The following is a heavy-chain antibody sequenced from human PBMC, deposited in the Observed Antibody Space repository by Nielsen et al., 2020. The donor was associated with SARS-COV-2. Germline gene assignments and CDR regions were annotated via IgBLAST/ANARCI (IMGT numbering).Heavy chain of an antibody. CDR1: GYSSTSYW. J-gene: IGHJ5*02. CDR3: ARQPWFYGSGSDNWFDP. CDR2: IYPGDSDT. Sequence: GESLKISCKGSGYSSTSYWIGWVRQMRGKGLEWMGIIYPGDSDTRYSPSFQGQVTISADKSISTAYLQWSSLKASDTAMYYCARQPWFYGSGSDNWFDPWGQGTLVTVSS. D-gene: IGHD3-10*01. V-gene: IGHV5-51*01.